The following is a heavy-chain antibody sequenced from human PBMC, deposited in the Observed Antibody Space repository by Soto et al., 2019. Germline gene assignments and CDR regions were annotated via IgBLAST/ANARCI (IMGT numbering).Heavy chain of an antibody. J-gene: IGHJ6*03. Sequence: SETLSLTCTVSVGSISSSSYYWGWIRQPPGKGLEWIGSIYYSGSTYYNPSLKSRVTISVDTSKNQFSLKLSSVTAADTAVYYCARRGTAGYYYYMDVWGKGTTVTVSS. CDR3: ARRGTAGYYYYMDV. D-gene: IGHD2-21*02. V-gene: IGHV4-39*01. CDR2: IYYSGST. CDR1: VGSISSSSYY.